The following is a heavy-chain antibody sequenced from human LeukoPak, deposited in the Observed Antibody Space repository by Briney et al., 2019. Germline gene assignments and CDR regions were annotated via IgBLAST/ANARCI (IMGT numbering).Heavy chain of an antibody. J-gene: IGHJ6*02. V-gene: IGHV1-69*13. D-gene: IGHD6-19*01. CDR1: GGTFSSYA. CDR2: IIPIFGKA. Sequence: ASVKVSCKAAGGTFSSYAISWVRQAPAQGLEWMGGIIPIFGKANYAQKFKGRVTITADESTSTPYMELSSLRSEDTAVYYCARGVLYSSLYYYGMDVWGQGTTVTVSS. CDR3: ARGVLYSSLYYYGMDV.